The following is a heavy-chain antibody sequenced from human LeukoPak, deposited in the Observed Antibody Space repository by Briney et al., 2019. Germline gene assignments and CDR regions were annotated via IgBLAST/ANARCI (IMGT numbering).Heavy chain of an antibody. J-gene: IGHJ4*02. CDR3: AREARHCSSSSCHIDY. D-gene: IGHD2-2*01. CDR1: GFTFTDYA. Sequence: PGGSPRLSCATSGFTFTDYAMPSVRQSPRKGLEYGSVISSTGGSTFYANSMKGRFTISRDNSKNTLYLQMGSLRAEDMAVYYCAREARHCSSSSCHIDYWGQGTLVSVSS. V-gene: IGHV3-64*01. CDR2: ISSTGGST.